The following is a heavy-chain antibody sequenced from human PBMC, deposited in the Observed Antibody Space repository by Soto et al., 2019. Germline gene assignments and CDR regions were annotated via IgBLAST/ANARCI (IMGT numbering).Heavy chain of an antibody. CDR3: AREHYGNAAWFDP. Sequence: QVQLVQSGAEVKKPGASVKVSCKASGYTFPSYDINWVRQASGQGLEWMGWMNPNSGNTGYAQKFQGRVTMTRNTXISTAYMQLTSLRSEDTAVYDCAREHYGNAAWFDPWGQGTLVTVSS. CDR1: GYTFPSYD. J-gene: IGHJ5*02. CDR2: MNPNSGNT. D-gene: IGHD3-10*01. V-gene: IGHV1-8*01.